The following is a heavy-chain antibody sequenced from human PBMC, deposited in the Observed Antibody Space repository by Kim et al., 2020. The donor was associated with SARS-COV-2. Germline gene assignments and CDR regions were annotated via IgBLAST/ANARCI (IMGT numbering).Heavy chain of an antibody. CDR2: IWYDGRNK. CDR1: GFAFSTYG. Sequence: GGSLRLSCAASGFAFSTYGMHWVRQAPGKGLEWVAVIWYDGRNKYYADSVKGRFTISRDNSKNTVYLEMNSLRVEDTAVYYCARDRRGYYYGMEVWGQGT. J-gene: IGHJ6*02. V-gene: IGHV3-33*01. CDR3: ARDRRGYYYGMEV.